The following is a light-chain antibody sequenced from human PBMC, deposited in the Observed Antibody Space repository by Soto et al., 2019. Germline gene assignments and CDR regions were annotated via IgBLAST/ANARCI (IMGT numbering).Light chain of an antibody. CDR3: HQYSRT. CDR2: DAS. Sequence: DIQMTQSPSTLSASVGDRVTITCRASQSISSWLAWYQQKPGKAPKLLIYDASSLESGVPSRFSGGGSGTEFTLTISSLQPDDFANYYCHQYSRTFGPGTKLDIK. CDR1: QSISSW. J-gene: IGKJ1*01. V-gene: IGKV1-5*01.